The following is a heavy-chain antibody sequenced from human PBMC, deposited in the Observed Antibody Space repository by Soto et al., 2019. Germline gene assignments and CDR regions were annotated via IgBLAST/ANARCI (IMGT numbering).Heavy chain of an antibody. CDR1: GFTFSTYA. CDR2: ISGSGDST. J-gene: IGHJ4*02. Sequence: EVQLLESGGGLVQPGGSLRLSCAASGFTFSTYAMNWVRQAPGKGLEWVSGISGSGDSTYYADSVKGSFTVSRDNSKNTLYLQMNSLRGEDTAVFYCAKEGCRGWSFDYWGQGTLVTVSP. D-gene: IGHD2-8*01. V-gene: IGHV3-23*01. CDR3: AKEGCRGWSFDY.